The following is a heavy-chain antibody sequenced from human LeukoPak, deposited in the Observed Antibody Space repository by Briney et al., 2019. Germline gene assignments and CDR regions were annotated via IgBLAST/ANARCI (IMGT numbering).Heavy chain of an antibody. V-gene: IGHV3-23*01. CDR1: GFTFSSYA. CDR2: IVSDVYKA. J-gene: IGHJ5*02. Sequence: GGSLRLSCAASGFTFSSYAMSWVRQAPGKGLEWVAAIVSDVYKAYYADSVKGRFAISRDNSQNTVHLQMNSLRAEDTATYYCAKEIVFLFGDPWGQGALVTVSS. D-gene: IGHD2/OR15-2a*01. CDR3: AKEIVFLFGDP.